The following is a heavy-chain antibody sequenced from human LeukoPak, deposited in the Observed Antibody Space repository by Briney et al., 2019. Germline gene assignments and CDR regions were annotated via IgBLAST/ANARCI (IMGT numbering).Heavy chain of an antibody. V-gene: IGHV3-33*01. CDR3: ARDYKAYYYDSILGY. D-gene: IGHD3-22*01. CDR1: GFTSSSYG. CDR2: IWYDGSNK. J-gene: IGHJ4*02. Sequence: PGRSLRLSCAASGFTSSSYGMHWVRQAPGKGLEWVAVIWYDGSNKYYADSVKGRFTISRDNSKNTLYLQMNSLRAEDTAVYYCARDYKAYYYDSILGYWGQGTLVTVSS.